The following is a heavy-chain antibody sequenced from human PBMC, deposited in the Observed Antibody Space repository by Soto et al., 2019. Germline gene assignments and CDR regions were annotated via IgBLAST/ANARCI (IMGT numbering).Heavy chain of an antibody. V-gene: IGHV3-21*01. Sequence: VQLVESGGGLVKPGGSLRLSCTASGFTFTNYGMTWVRQAPGKGLEWVSSISRASDYIYYADSVNGRFTISRDNAKNSLYLQMNSMRAEDAAVYFLVPSGINLIRVRIINTPYDWFAPWGQGTLVNVSS. CDR1: GFTFTNYG. J-gene: IGHJ5*02. CDR2: ISRASDYI. CDR3: VPSGINLIRVRIINTPYDWFAP. D-gene: IGHD1-20*01.